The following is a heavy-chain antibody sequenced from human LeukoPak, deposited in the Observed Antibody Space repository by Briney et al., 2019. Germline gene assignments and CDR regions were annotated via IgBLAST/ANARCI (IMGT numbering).Heavy chain of an antibody. V-gene: IGHV3-7*02. J-gene: IGHJ4*02. Sequence: PGGSLRLSCAASGFTFSRYWMNWVRQAPGKGLEWVANIKQDGSEKDYVDSVKGRFTISRDNVKNSLYLQMNSLRVEDTAVYYCATFDYWGQGTLVTVCS. CDR3: ATFDY. CDR2: IKQDGSEK. CDR1: GFTFSRYW.